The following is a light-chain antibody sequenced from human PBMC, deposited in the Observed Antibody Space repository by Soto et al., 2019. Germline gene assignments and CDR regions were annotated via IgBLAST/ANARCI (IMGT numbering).Light chain of an antibody. CDR1: QSVSSS. V-gene: IGKV3-11*01. CDR2: DAS. J-gene: IGKJ1*01. Sequence: EIVLTQSPATLSLSPGERATLSCRASQSVSSSLAWYQQKPGQAPRLLIFDASNRATGIPARFSGSGSGTDFTLTISSLEPDDFAVYYCQQRSDWPSWTFGLGTKVEIK. CDR3: QQRSDWPSWT.